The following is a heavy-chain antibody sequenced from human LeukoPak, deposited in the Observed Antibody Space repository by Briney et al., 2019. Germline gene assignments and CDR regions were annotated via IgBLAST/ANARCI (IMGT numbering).Heavy chain of an antibody. V-gene: IGHV4-59*01. J-gene: IGHJ4*02. CDR3: ARAFPSDTRNY. CDR2: IYYTEIT. Sequence: PSETLSLTCTVPVDSISRYKWSSIRQPPRQGREWMGYIYYTEITSYSPSLKSRVTISIDTSKNQFSLKLSSLTAADTAVYFCARAFPSDTRNYWGQGTLVTVSS. CDR1: VDSISRYK.